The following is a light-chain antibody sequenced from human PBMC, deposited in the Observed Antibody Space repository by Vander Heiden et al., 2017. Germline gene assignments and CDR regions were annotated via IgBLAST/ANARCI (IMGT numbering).Light chain of an antibody. CDR2: DVS. V-gene: IGLV2-14*03. CDR3: TSYTSRTTWV. J-gene: IGLJ2*01. CDR1: SSDVGGYNY. Sequence: QSALTHPASASGSPGQSITISCTGTSSDVGGYNYVSWYRQDPGKAPKVMIYDVSNRPSGVSNRFSGSKSGNTASLTISGLQAEDEADYYCTSYTSRTTWVFGGGTKLTVL.